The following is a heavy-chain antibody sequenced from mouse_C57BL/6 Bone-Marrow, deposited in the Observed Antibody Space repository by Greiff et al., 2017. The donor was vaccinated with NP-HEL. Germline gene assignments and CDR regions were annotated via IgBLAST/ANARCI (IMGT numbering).Heavy chain of an antibody. D-gene: IGHD1-1*01. V-gene: IGHV1-76*01. J-gene: IGHJ3*01. CDR2: IYPGSGNT. CDR3: ARGFTTVVATPCAY. CDR1: GYTFTDYY. Sequence: QVQLKESGAELVRPGASVKLSCKASGYTFTDYYINWVKQRPGQGLEWIARIYPGSGNTYYNEKFKGKATLTAEKSSSTAYMQLSSLTSEDSAVYFCARGFTTVVATPCAYWGQGTLVTVSA.